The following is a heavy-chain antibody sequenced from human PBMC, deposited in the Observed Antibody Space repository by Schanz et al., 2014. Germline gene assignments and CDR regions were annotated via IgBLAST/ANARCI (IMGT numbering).Heavy chain of an antibody. J-gene: IGHJ5*02. D-gene: IGHD3-3*01. V-gene: IGHV1-69*04. CDR1: GDTLSSYG. Sequence: QVQLVQSGAEVKKPRSSVTVSCKASGDTLSSYGISWVRQAPGQGLEWMGRIIPNLGSANYAQKFQGRVTITADKSTSTVYMELSSLRSEDTAIYYCARGNTIFGVVILGWLDPWGQGTLVTVSS. CDR2: IIPNLGSA. CDR3: ARGNTIFGVVILGWLDP.